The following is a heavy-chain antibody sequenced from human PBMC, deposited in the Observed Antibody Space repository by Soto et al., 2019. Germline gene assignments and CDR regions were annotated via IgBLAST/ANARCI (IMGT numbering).Heavy chain of an antibody. Sequence: SLRLSCAASEFTFSNYAMHWVRQPPGKGLQWLAVISYDGNNKYYADSVEGRFTISRDNSKNTVYLQMNSLRLEDTAVYYCARGPSYSDSYFDDWGQGTLVTVSS. D-gene: IGHD4-17*01. J-gene: IGHJ4*02. CDR3: ARGPSYSDSYFDD. CDR1: EFTFSNYA. V-gene: IGHV3-30*03. CDR2: ISYDGNNK.